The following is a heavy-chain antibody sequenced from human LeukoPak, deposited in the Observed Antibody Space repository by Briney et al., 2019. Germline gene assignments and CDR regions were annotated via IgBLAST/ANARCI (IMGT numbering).Heavy chain of an antibody. CDR1: GGSISSGDYY. Sequence: SETLSLTCTVSGGSISSGDYYWSWIRQPPGKGLEWIGYIYYSGSTYYNPSLKSRGTISVDTSQNQFSLKLSSVTAADTAVYYCARGLSLRGYSGQDFDYWGQGTLVTVSS. D-gene: IGHD5-12*01. CDR2: IYYSGST. CDR3: ARGLSLRGYSGQDFDY. V-gene: IGHV4-30-4*01. J-gene: IGHJ4*02.